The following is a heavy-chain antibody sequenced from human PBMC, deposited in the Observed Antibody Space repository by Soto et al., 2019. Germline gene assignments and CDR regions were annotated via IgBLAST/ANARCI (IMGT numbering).Heavy chain of an antibody. V-gene: IGHV4-61*01. CDR1: GGSVSSGSYY. CDR3: ARGMDIVIMAYPIPESFEP. CDR2: IYYSGST. D-gene: IGHD2-8*01. Sequence: SETLSLTCTVSGGSVSSGSYYWSWIRQPPGKGLEWIGYIYYSGSTNYNPSLKSRVTISVDTSKNQFSLKLSSVTAADTAVYYCARGMDIVIMAYPIPESFEPWGQGTLVTVSS. J-gene: IGHJ5*02.